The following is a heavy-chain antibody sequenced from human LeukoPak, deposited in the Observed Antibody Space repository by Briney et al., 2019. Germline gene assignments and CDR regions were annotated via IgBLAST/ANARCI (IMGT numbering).Heavy chain of an antibody. V-gene: IGHV4-39*07. J-gene: IGHJ3*02. CDR2: MFYSGRT. Sequence: PSETLSLTCTVSGGSISSSSYYWGWIRQPPGKGLEWIGSMFYSGRTYYNPSLKSRVTISTDTAKNQLSLKLSSVTAADTAVYYCARWYYDILTGSPRRAFDIWGQGTMVTVSS. CDR1: GGSISSSSYY. D-gene: IGHD3-9*01. CDR3: ARWYYDILTGSPRRAFDI.